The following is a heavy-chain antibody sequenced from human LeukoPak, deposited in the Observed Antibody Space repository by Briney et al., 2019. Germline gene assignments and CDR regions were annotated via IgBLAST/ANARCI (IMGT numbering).Heavy chain of an antibody. CDR1: GYTFTGYY. V-gene: IGHV1-2*02. J-gene: IGHJ4*02. D-gene: IGHD3-9*01. CDR2: INPNSGGT. Sequence: ASVKVSCKASGYTFTGYYMHWVRQAPGQGLEWMGWINPNSGGTNYAQEFQGRVTMTRDTSISTAYMELRSLRSDDTAVYYCARAIFGRGNYDILTGYTNLLRLDYWGQGSLVTVSS. CDR3: ARAIFGRGNYDILTGYTNLLRLDY.